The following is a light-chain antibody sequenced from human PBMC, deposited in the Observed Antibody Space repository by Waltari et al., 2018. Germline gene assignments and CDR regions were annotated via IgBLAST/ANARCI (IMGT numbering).Light chain of an antibody. Sequence: EIVLTKSPGTLSLSPGERATLACRASQSVSRTLAWYQQKPGQAPRLLIFGASTRATGIPDRFSGSGSGTDFSLTISRLEPEDFAVYYCQHYVRLPATFGQGTKVEIK. CDR2: GAS. CDR3: QHYVRLPAT. V-gene: IGKV3-20*01. J-gene: IGKJ1*01. CDR1: QSVSRT.